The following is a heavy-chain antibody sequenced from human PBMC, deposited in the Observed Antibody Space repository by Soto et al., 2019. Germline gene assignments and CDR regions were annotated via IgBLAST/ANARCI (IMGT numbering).Heavy chain of an antibody. Sequence: QVQLQQWGAGLLKPSETLSLTCAVYGGSFSGYYWNWIRQPPGKGLEWIGEIDHSGYTNYNPSLKRRVTISVDTSKNQCSLRLTSVTAADTAVYYCARVRDWFDPWGQGTLVTVSS. CDR2: IDHSGYT. J-gene: IGHJ5*02. CDR1: GGSFSGYY. V-gene: IGHV4-34*01. CDR3: ARVRDWFDP. D-gene: IGHD3-3*01.